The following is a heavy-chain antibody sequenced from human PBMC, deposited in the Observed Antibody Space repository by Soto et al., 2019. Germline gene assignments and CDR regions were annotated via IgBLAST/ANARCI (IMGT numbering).Heavy chain of an antibody. J-gene: IGHJ4*02. CDR1: GGSVSIGFHY. CDR3: ARRPATAFYYFDY. V-gene: IGHV4-61*01. Sequence: SEPLSLTCTVSGGSVSIGFHYWSWIRQPPGKGLEWIGNIYYSGSTNYNPSLKSRVTISVDTSKNQFSLKLNSVTAADTAVYYCARRPATAFYYFDYWGQGTLVTVSS. D-gene: IGHD2-21*02. CDR2: IYYSGST.